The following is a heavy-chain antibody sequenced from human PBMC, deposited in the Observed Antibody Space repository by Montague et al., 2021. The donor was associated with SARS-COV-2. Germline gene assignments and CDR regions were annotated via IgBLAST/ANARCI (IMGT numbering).Heavy chain of an antibody. D-gene: IGHD2-8*01. Sequence: SETLSLTCTVSGASINNFYWSWIRQAPGKAPEWIGYISYSGSANXXPSLKSRVTISMDTSKNQFSLELNSVTAADTAVYYCARDSSNSGLYLWGPGTLVTVSS. J-gene: IGHJ4*01. V-gene: IGHV4-59*01. CDR1: GASINNFY. CDR2: ISYSGSA. CDR3: ARDSSNSGLYL.